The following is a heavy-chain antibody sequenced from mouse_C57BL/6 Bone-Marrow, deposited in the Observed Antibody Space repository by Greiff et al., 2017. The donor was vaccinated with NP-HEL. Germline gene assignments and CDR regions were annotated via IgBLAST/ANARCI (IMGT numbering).Heavy chain of an antibody. D-gene: IGHD3-2*02. J-gene: IGHJ3*01. Sequence: QVQLQQSGAELARPGASVKLSCKASGYTFTSYGISWVKQRTGQGLEWIGEIYPRSGNTYYNEKFKGKATLTADKSSSTAYMELRSLTAEDSAVYVCARKEDSAGLGDWGQGTLVTVSA. CDR2: IYPRSGNT. V-gene: IGHV1-81*01. CDR1: GYTFTSYG. CDR3: ARKEDSAGLGD.